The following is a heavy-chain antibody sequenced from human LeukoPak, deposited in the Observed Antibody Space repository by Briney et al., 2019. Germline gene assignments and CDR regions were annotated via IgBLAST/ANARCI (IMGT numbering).Heavy chain of an antibody. CDR1: GYTFTSYG. D-gene: IGHD1-26*01. Sequence: GASVKVSCKASGYTFTSYGISWVRQAPGQGLEWMGWISAYNGNTNYAQKLQGRVTMTTDTSTSTAYMELRSLRSEDTAVYYCARDFSGSYYGYYYYMDVWGKGTTVTVSS. CDR2: ISAYNGNT. J-gene: IGHJ6*03. V-gene: IGHV1-18*01. CDR3: ARDFSGSYYGYYYYMDV.